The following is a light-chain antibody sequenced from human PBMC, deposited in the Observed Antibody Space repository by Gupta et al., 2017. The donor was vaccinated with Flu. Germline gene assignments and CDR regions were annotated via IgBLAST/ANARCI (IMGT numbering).Light chain of an antibody. Sequence: DIQMTQSPSTLSASVGDRVTITCRASQSISSWLAWYQQKPGKAPKRLIYTASSLESGVPSRFSGSGSGTEFTLTISSLQPDDFATYYCLQYNSYSRTFGPGTKVEIK. CDR3: LQYNSYSRT. CDR1: QSISSW. J-gene: IGKJ1*01. CDR2: TAS. V-gene: IGKV1-5*03.